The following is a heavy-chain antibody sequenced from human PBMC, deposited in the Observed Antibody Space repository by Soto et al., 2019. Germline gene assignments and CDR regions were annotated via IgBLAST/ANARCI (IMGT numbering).Heavy chain of an antibody. Sequence: EVQLVESGGGLVQPGGSRRLSCAASGFTFSSYSMNWVRQAPGKGLEWVSYIGGGSTPIYYADSVKGRFTISRDNAKNSVYLQMDSLRDEDTAVYYCARGVTTYYYGLDVWGQGTTVTVSS. CDR2: IGGGSTPI. D-gene: IGHD2-21*02. V-gene: IGHV3-48*02. J-gene: IGHJ6*02. CDR3: ARGVTTYYYGLDV. CDR1: GFTFSSYS.